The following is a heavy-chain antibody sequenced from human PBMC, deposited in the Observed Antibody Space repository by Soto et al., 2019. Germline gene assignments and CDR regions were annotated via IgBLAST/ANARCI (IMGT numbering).Heavy chain of an antibody. CDR1: GGSISSYY. CDR3: ARRYSSAFDI. J-gene: IGHJ3*02. V-gene: IGHV4-59*08. D-gene: IGHD6-13*01. CDR2: IYYSGST. Sequence: PSETLSLTXTVSGGSISSYYWSWIRQPPGKGLEWIGYIYYSGSTNYNPSLKSRVTISVDTSKNQFSLKLSSVTAADTAVYYCARRYSSAFDIWGQGTMVTVSS.